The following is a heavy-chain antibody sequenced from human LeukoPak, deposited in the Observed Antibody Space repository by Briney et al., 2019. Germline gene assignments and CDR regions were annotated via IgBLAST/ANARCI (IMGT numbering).Heavy chain of an antibody. J-gene: IGHJ4*02. D-gene: IGHD4-11*01. CDR2: ITATGDTA. CDR3: AYSNSFDY. Sequence: GGSLRLSCVASGFTFTKCAMSWIRQAPGKGLEWVAIITATGDTAYYADSVKGRFTISRDNSRNTVYMQMDSLRAEDTAVYYCAYSNSFDYWGQGTLVTVSS. CDR1: GFTFTKCA. V-gene: IGHV3-23*01.